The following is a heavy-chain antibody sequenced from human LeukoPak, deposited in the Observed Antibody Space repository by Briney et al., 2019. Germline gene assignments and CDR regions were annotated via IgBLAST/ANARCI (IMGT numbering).Heavy chain of an antibody. J-gene: IGHJ4*02. CDR1: GGSVSSSSDY. CDR3: ARAIRDDYRIYHFDY. V-gene: IGHV4-39*01. Sequence: PSETLSLTCTVSGGSVSSSSDYWGWIRQPPGKGLEWIGSIYYSGSTYYNPSLKSRVTVSVDMSKNQFSLKLSSVTAADTAVYYCARAIRDDYRIYHFDYWGQGTLVTVSS. D-gene: IGHD5-24*01. CDR2: IYYSGST.